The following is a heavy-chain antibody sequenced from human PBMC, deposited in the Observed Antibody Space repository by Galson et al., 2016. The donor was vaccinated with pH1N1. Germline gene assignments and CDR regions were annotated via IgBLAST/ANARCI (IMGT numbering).Heavy chain of an antibody. V-gene: IGHV3-30*04. CDR1: GFTFTSYA. Sequence: LRLSCAASGFTFTSYAMHWVRQAPGKGLEWVAVILYDGTNEYYADSVKGRLTISRDKTQSTVYLQMNSLRTEDTAVYYCARDSEYSGHEGFHWAQGTLVIVSS. CDR3: ARDSEYSGHEGFH. J-gene: IGHJ4*02. D-gene: IGHD5-12*01. CDR2: ILYDGTNE.